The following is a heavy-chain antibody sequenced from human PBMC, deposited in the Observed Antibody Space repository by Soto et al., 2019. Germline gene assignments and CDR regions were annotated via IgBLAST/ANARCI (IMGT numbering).Heavy chain of an antibody. Sequence: QVQLVQSGAEVKESGASVKVSCKASGYTFTGYYIHWVRQAPGQGFEWVGEIGPKNGDTRYAQKFQCRIAMTKDSSITTAYMELSNLSPDDTAVYYCGRGRSGELVVFYWGQGTLVTVNS. CDR2: IGPKNGDT. J-gene: IGHJ4*02. CDR3: GRGRSGELVVFY. CDR1: GYTFTGYY. V-gene: IGHV1-2*02. D-gene: IGHD1-7*01.